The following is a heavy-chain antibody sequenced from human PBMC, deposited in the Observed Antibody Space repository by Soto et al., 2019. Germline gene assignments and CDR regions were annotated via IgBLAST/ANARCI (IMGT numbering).Heavy chain of an antibody. D-gene: IGHD2-2*01. CDR3: AARPRYCSSTSCYGGHDAFDI. V-gene: IGHV1-46*01. CDR2: INPSGGST. CDR1: GYTFTSYY. J-gene: IGHJ3*02. Sequence: ASVKVSCKASGYTFTSYYMHWVRQAPGQGLEWMGIINPSGGSTSYAQKFQGRVTMTRDTSTSTVYMELSSLRSEDTAVYYCAARPRYCSSTSCYGGHDAFDIWGKGTMVTVSS.